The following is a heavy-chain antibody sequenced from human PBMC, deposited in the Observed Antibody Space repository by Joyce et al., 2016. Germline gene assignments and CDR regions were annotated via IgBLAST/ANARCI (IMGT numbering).Heavy chain of an antibody. J-gene: IGHJ3*02. CDR2: MGTAGDP. V-gene: IGHV3-13*05. D-gene: IGHD3-16*01. CDR1: GFTFSADE. Sequence: EVQLVEAGGALVQPGGSLRLSCAASGFTFSADEIHWVRQTTGKGLGWVSAMGTAGDPYYAGSVKGRFTISRENAKSSLFLQMNSLRAEDTAVYYCARERGGGMSAFDIWGQGTMVTVSS. CDR3: ARERGGGMSAFDI.